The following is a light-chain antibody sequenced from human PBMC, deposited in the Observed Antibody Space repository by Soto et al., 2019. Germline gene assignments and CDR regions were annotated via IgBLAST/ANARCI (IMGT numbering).Light chain of an antibody. CDR2: DVS. V-gene: IGLV2-14*03. Sequence: QSALAQPASVSRSPGQSITISCTGSSSDVGGYDYVSWYQHHPGKAPKLMIYDVSNRPSGVSNRFSGSKSGNTASLTISGLQAEDEADYYCSSYTRSSTPYVFGTGNKVTVL. CDR1: SSDVGGYDY. CDR3: SSYTRSSTPYV. J-gene: IGLJ1*01.